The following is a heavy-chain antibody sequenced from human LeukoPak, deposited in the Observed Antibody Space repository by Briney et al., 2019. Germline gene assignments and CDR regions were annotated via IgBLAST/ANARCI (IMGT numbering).Heavy chain of an antibody. J-gene: IGHJ4*02. CDR1: GFTFSSYA. Sequence: GGSLRLSCAASGFTFSSYAMSWVRQAPGKGLEWVANIKGDGSETSYVTSVRGRFTISRDNAKNSLYLQMNNLRVEDTAVYYCAREEVKSFDNWGQGTLVTVSS. CDR2: IKGDGSET. V-gene: IGHV3-7*03. CDR3: AREEVKSFDN.